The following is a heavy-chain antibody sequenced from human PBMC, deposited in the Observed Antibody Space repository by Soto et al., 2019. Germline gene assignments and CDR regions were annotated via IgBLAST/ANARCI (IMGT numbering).Heavy chain of an antibody. CDR3: APWFGAFDY. D-gene: IGHD3-10*01. Sequence: QVQLVESGGGVVQPGRSLRLSCAASGFTFSSYGMHWVRQAPGKGLEWVAVISYDGSNKYYADSVKGRLTISRDNSKNTLYLQMNSLRAEDKAVYYCAPWFGAFDYWGQGTLVTVSS. V-gene: IGHV3-30*03. CDR1: GFTFSSYG. J-gene: IGHJ4*02. CDR2: ISYDGSNK.